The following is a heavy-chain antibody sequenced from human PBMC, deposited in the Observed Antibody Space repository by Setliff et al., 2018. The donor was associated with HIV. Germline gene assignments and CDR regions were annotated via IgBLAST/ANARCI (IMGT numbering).Heavy chain of an antibody. D-gene: IGHD2-2*01. Sequence: SETLSLTCTVSGGSISNGEFYWSWIRQHPGKGLEWIGYMYYSGSTQCNPSLKSRVAISVDTSKNQFFLKLKSVTAADTAVYYCARDQRLSASFEVNAFDIWGQGTMVTVSS. J-gene: IGHJ3*02. CDR2: MYYSGST. CDR1: GGSISNGEFY. CDR3: ARDQRLSASFEVNAFDI. V-gene: IGHV4-31*03.